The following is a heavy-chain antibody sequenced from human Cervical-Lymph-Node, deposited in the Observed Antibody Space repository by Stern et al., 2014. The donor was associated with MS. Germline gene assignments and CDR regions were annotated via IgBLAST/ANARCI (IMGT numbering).Heavy chain of an antibody. CDR2: ISAYNGNT. CDR3: ARDLGYCSSTSCYVSGPVGY. Sequence: QMQLVQSGAEVKKPGASVKVSCKASGYTFTSYGISWVRQAPGQGLEWMGWISAYNGNTNYAQKLQGRVTMTTDTSTSTAYMELRSLRSDDTAVYYCARDLGYCSSTSCYVSGPVGYWGQGTLVTVSS. CDR1: GYTFTSYG. V-gene: IGHV1-18*01. J-gene: IGHJ4*02. D-gene: IGHD2-2*01.